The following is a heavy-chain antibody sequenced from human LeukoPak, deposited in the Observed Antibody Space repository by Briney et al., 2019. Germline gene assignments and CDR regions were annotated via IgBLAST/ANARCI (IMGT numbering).Heavy chain of an antibody. Sequence: PSETLSLTCAVYGGSFSGYYWSWIRQPPGKGLEWIGEFNHSGSTNYNPSLKSRVTISVDTSKNQFSLKLSSVTAADTAVYYCARGETGLYYDIPAYFDYWGQGTLVTVSS. CDR2: FNHSGST. V-gene: IGHV4-34*01. CDR3: ARGETGLYYDIPAYFDY. J-gene: IGHJ4*02. CDR1: GGSFSGYY. D-gene: IGHD3-9*01.